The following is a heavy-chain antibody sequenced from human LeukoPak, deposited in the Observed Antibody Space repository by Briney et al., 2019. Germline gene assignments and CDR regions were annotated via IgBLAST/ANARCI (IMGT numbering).Heavy chain of an antibody. CDR3: ARGLTPDAFDI. Sequence: SSETLSLTCNVSGYSISSGYYWGWIRQPPAKGLEWIGSIYHSGRTHYNPSLKSRVTISGDTSKNQFSLKLSSVTAAETAVYYCARGLTPDAFDIWGQGTIVTVSS. CDR1: GYSISSGYY. V-gene: IGHV4-38-2*02. J-gene: IGHJ3*02. CDR2: IYHSGRT.